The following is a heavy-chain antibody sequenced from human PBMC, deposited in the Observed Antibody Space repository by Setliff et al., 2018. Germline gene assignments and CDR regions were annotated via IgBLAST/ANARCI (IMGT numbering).Heavy chain of an antibody. J-gene: IGHJ6*03. D-gene: IGHD4-17*01. V-gene: IGHV1-69*10. CDR1: GGTFSSYA. CDR2: IIPILGIA. CDR3: ARLGGDYWAGYYYYYMDV. Sequence: ASVKVSCKASGGTFSSYAISWVRQAPGQGLEWMGGIIPILGIANYAQKFQGRVTITTDESTSTAYMEPSSLRSEDTAVYYCARLGGDYWAGYYYYYMDVWGKGTTVTVSS.